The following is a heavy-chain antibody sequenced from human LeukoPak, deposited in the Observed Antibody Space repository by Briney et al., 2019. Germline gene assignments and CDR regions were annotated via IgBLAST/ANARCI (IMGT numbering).Heavy chain of an antibody. CDR2: ISYDGSNK. CDR3: AKRLLDSSKWYCFDY. D-gene: IGHD6-13*01. V-gene: IGHV3-30*18. Sequence: PGRSLRLSCAASGFTFSSFGLHWVRQAPGKGLEWVAVISYDGSNKYYADSVKGRFTISRDNSKNTLYLQMNSLRAEDTAIYYCAKRLLDSSKWYCFDYWGQGTLVTVSS. J-gene: IGHJ4*02. CDR1: GFTFSSFG.